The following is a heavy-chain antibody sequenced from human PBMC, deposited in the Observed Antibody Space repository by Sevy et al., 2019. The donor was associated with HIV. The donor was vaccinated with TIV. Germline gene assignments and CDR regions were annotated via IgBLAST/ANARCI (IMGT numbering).Heavy chain of an antibody. J-gene: IGHJ4*02. Sequence: ASVKVSCKTSGYTFIKHPLSWVRQAPGQGLEWMGCIKIYNGETKYAQKFQGRATMTTDTSKGTAYMELRGLGSDDTAVYYCARDSDGSGRYYLDYFDSWGQGTLVTVSS. V-gene: IGHV1-18*01. CDR3: ARDSDGSGRYYLDYFDS. D-gene: IGHD3-22*01. CDR1: GYTFIKHP. CDR2: IKIYNGET.